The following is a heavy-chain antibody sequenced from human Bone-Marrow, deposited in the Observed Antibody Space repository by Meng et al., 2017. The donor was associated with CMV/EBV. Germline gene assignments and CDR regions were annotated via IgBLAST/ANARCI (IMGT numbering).Heavy chain of an antibody. CDR2: ISGSGGST. CDR1: GFTFSSYA. J-gene: IGHJ4*02. V-gene: IGHV3-23*01. Sequence: GESLKISCAASGFTFSSYAMSWVRQAPGKGLEWVSAISGSGGSTYYADSVKGRFTISRDNSKNTLYLQMNSLRAEDTAVYYCAKVTGIAVAGTSGEDLDYWGQGTLVTVPS. CDR3: AKVTGIAVAGTSGEDLDY. D-gene: IGHD6-19*01.